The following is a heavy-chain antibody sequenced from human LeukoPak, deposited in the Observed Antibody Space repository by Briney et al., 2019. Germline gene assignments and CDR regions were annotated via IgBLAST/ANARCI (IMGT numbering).Heavy chain of an antibody. V-gene: IGHV4-34*01. Sequence: SETLSLTCAVYGGSFSGYYWSWIRQPPGKGLEWIGEINHSGSTNYNPSLKSRVTISVDTSKNQFSLKLSSVTAADTAVYYCARAWGKFFTMIVGYNWFDPWGQGTLVTVSS. D-gene: IGHD3-22*01. CDR3: ARAWGKFFTMIVGYNWFDP. CDR2: INHSGST. J-gene: IGHJ5*02. CDR1: GGSFSGYY.